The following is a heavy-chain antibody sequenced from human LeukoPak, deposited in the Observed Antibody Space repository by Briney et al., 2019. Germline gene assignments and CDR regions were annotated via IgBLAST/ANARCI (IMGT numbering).Heavy chain of an antibody. Sequence: GGSLRLSCAASGFTFSSYAMHWVRQAPGKGLEWVAVISYDGSNKYYADSVKGRFTISRDNSKNTLYLQMNSLRAEDTAVYYCARDHHHCSSTSCSTNYYYGMDVWGQGTTVTVSS. CDR1: GFTFSSYA. V-gene: IGHV3-30-3*01. D-gene: IGHD2-2*01. J-gene: IGHJ6*02. CDR2: ISYDGSNK. CDR3: ARDHHHCSSTSCSTNYYYGMDV.